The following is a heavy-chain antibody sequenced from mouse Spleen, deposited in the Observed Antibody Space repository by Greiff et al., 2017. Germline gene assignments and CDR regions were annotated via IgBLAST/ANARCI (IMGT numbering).Heavy chain of an antibody. CDR1: GYTFTDYE. D-gene: IGHD1-1*01. J-gene: IGHJ4*01. V-gene: IGHV1-15*01. CDR2: IDPETGGT. CDR3: TRGGYGSSYGYAMDY. Sequence: VQLQQSGAELVRPGASVTLSCKASGYTFTDYEMHWVKQTPVHGLEWIGAIDPETGGTAYNQKFKGKAILTADKSSSTAYMELRSLTSEDSAVYYCTRGGYGSSYGYAMDYWGQGTSVTVSS.